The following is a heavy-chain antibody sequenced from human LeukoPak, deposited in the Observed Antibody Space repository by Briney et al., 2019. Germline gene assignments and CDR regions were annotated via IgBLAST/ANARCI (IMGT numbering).Heavy chain of an antibody. J-gene: IGHJ6*02. CDR1: GFTFSSYG. CDR2: ISYDGSNK. D-gene: IGHD6-19*01. Sequence: PGGSLRLSCAASGFTFSSYGMHWVRQAPGMGLEWVAVISYDGSNKYYADSVKGRFTISRDNSKNTLYLQMNSLRAEDTAVYYCAKGAGIYYYYGMDVWGQGTTVTVSS. V-gene: IGHV3-30*18. CDR3: AKGAGIYYYYGMDV.